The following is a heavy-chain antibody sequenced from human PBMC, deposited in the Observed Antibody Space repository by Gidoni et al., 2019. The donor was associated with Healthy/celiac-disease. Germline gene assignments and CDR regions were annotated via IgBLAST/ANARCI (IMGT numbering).Heavy chain of an antibody. CDR3: ARGASYYDFWSGYPPGDAFDI. CDR2: INPNSGGT. J-gene: IGHJ3*02. V-gene: IGHV1-2*04. D-gene: IGHD3-3*01. CDR1: GYTFTGYS. Sequence: QVQLVQSGAEVKKPGASVKVSCKASGYTFTGYSMHWVRQAPGQGLEWMGWINPNSGGTNYAQKFQGWVTMTRDTSISTAYMELSRLRSDDTAVYYCARGASYYDFWSGYPPGDAFDIWGQGTMVTVSS.